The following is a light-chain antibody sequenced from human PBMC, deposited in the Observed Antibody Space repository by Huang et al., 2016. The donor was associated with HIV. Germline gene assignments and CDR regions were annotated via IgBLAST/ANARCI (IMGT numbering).Light chain of an antibody. CDR3: QQYDNWPPGLT. CDR1: QNVRNN. CDR2: DTS. V-gene: IGKV3D-15*01. J-gene: IGKJ4*01. Sequence: EIMMTQSPATLSVSPGGRATLSCRASQNVRNNLAWYQQKTGQAPRLLIYDTSTRASGIPARFSGSGSETEFTLTISGLQSEDFAMYYCQQYDNWPPGLTFGGGTKVEI.